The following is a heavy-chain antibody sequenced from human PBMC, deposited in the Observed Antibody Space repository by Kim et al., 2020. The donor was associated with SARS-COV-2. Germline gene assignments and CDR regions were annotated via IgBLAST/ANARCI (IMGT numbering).Heavy chain of an antibody. D-gene: IGHD6-13*01. J-gene: IGHJ4*02. CDR2: INHSGST. CDR3: ARGGYSRSWYCHFDY. Sequence: SETLSLTCAVYGGSFSGYYWSWIRQPPGKGLEWIGEINHSGSTNYNPSLKSRVTISVDTSKNQFSLKLSSVTAADTAVYYCARGGYSRSWYCHFDYWGQG. V-gene: IGHV4-34*01. CDR1: GGSFSGYY.